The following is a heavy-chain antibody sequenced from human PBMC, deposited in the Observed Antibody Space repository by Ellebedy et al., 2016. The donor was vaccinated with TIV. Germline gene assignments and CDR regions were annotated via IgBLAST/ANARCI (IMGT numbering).Heavy chain of an antibody. CDR3: ARDRGFKANLNYYYYYMDV. Sequence: GGSLRLSCAASGFTFSSYAMHWVRQAPGKGLEWVAVISYDGSNKYYADSVKGRFTISRDNSKNTLYLQMNSLRAEDTAVYYCARDRGFKANLNYYYYYMDVWGKGTTVTVSS. J-gene: IGHJ6*03. V-gene: IGHV3-30*04. CDR1: GFTFSSYA. D-gene: IGHD3-10*01. CDR2: ISYDGSNK.